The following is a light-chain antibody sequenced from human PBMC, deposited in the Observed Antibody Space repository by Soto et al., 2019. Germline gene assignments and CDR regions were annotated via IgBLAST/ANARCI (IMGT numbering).Light chain of an antibody. CDR2: DVS. J-gene: IGKJ1*01. CDR1: QGISSY. CDR3: QQSTSRPPT. Sequence: FVLSPSEETLSLSPGKRATLSCRASQGISSYLIWYQQKPGQAPRLLIYDVSNRATGIPARFSGSRSGTDFTLTISSLQPEDFAVYYCQQSTSRPPTFGQGTKVDIK. V-gene: IGKV3-11*01.